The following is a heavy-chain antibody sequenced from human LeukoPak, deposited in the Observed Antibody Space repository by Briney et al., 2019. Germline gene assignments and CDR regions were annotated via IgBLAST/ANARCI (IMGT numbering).Heavy chain of an antibody. J-gene: IGHJ5*02. Sequence: GGSLRLSCAASGFSVSTNYMSWVRQAPGKGLEWVSVIYSGVTTYYADSVKGRFTISIDSSKNTLYLQMGSLRAEDMAVYYCARDGDGGNFWSGYAPTSNWFDTWGQGTLVTVSS. CDR3: ARDGDGGNFWSGYAPTSNWFDT. CDR2: IYSGVTT. D-gene: IGHD3-3*01. CDR1: GFSVSTNY. V-gene: IGHV3-66*02.